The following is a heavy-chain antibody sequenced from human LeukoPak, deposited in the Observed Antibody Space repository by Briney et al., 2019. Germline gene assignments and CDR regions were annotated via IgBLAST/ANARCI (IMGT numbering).Heavy chain of an antibody. D-gene: IGHD6-13*01. CDR3: ARDSQAVGTDFDY. V-gene: IGHV3-11*04. CDR1: GFTFSDYY. Sequence: GGCLRLSCAASGFTFSDYYMSWIRQAPGKGLEWVSYISSSGSTIYYADSVKGRFTISRDNAKNSLYLQMHSLRAEDTAVYYCARDSQAVGTDFDYWGQGTLVTVSS. J-gene: IGHJ4*02. CDR2: ISSSGSTI.